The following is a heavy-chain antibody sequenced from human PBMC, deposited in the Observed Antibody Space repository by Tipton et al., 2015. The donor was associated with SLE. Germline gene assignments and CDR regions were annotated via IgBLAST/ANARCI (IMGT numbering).Heavy chain of an antibody. V-gene: IGHV3-21*03. Sequence: SLRLSCVGSGFRFSSYSMNWVRQAPGKGLEWASSISTSSTYIYYADSVKGRFTISRDNAKDSLHLQMDRLRFDDTAMYYCARGEEGHSGMVVTWGLGTLVTVAS. D-gene: IGHD4/OR15-4a*01. J-gene: IGHJ5*02. CDR1: GFRFSSYS. CDR2: ISTSSTYI. CDR3: ARGEEGHSGMVVT.